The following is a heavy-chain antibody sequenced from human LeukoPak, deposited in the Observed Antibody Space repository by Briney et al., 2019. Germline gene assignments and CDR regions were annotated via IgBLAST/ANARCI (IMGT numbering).Heavy chain of an antibody. Sequence: GGSLRLSCAASGFTFSSYSMNWVRQTPGKGLEWVSSISSTSTYIDYADSVKGRFTISRDNAKNSLYLQMTSLRAEDTAVYYCARDSYSSSWRAEYFQLWGQGTLVTVSS. J-gene: IGHJ1*01. D-gene: IGHD6-13*01. CDR3: ARDSYSSSWRAEYFQL. CDR1: GFTFSSYS. V-gene: IGHV3-21*01. CDR2: ISSTSTYI.